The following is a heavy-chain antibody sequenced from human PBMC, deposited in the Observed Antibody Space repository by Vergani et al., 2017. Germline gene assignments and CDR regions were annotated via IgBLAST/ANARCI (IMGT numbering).Heavy chain of an antibody. V-gene: IGHV3-23*01. CDR2: LNGSHP. J-gene: IGHJ4*02. Sequence: EVQLLESGGGLIQPGGSLRLSCAASGFTLNNYAMTWVRQAPGEGLEWVSSLNGSHPYYTDSVKGRFTISRDNSKNMLFLQMNNLRTEDTAIYYCAKQYFVSGNYLFDYWGQGTLVTVSS. CDR1: GFTLNNYA. CDR3: AKQYFVSGNYLFDY. D-gene: IGHD3-10*01.